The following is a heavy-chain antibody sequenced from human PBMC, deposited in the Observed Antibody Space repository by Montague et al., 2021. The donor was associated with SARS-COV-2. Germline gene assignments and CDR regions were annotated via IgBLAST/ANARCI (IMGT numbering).Heavy chain of an antibody. CDR3: AHLHTGFWSAYYST. CDR1: GFSLTTSAMC. J-gene: IGHJ5*02. Sequence: PALVKPTQTLTLTCTFSGFSLTTSAMCVSWIRQPPGKALEWLARIDWDGDEYYSASLKSRLTITKDTSKNQVVLTMTNMDPVDTATYYCAHLHTGFWSAYYSTWGQGTLVTVSS. CDR2: IDWDGDE. V-gene: IGHV2-70*11. D-gene: IGHD3-3*01.